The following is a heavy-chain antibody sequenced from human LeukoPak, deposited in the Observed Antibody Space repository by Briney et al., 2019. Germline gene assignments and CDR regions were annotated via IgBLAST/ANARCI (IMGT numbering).Heavy chain of an antibody. CDR1: GFTVSRNY. Sequence: GGSLRLSCAASGFTVSRNYMHWVRQAPGKGLEWVSIIYSGGGTSYADSVKGRFIISRDNSKNTLYIQMNSLRAEDTAVYYCATYSSSSDYFDYWGQGTLVTVSS. J-gene: IGHJ4*02. CDR3: ATYSSSSDYFDY. V-gene: IGHV3-53*01. CDR2: IYSGGGT. D-gene: IGHD6-6*01.